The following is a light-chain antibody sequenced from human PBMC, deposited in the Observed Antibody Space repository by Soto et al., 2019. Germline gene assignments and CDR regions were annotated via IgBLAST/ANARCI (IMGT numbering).Light chain of an antibody. CDR1: SANIGNNY. CDR2: DNN. V-gene: IGLV1-51*01. Sequence: QSVLTQSPSVSAAPGQKVTISCSGSSANIGNNYVSWYQQLPGTAPKLLIYDNNKRPSGIPDRFSGSKSGTSGSLDITGLRTGDEGDYYCATWDGSLPGEVFGGGTKLTVL. CDR3: ATWDGSLPGEV. J-gene: IGLJ2*01.